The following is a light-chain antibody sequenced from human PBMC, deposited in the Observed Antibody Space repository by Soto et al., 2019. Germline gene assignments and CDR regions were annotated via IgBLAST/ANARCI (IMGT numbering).Light chain of an antibody. CDR3: QQRHMWPIT. CDR2: DAY. V-gene: IGKV3D-20*02. J-gene: IGKJ5*01. Sequence: EIVWTQSPGTLSLSPGESATPSCRASQSVSSSYLAWYQQKPGQAPRLLIYDAYNRATGIPPRFSGSGSGTDFTLTISSLEPEDSAVYYCQQRHMWPITFGQGTRLRL. CDR1: QSVSSSY.